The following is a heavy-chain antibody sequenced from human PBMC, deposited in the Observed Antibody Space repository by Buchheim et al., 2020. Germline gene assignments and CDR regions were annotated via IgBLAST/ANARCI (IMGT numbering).Heavy chain of an antibody. CDR1: GFTFSSYG. Sequence: QVQLVESGGGVVQPGRSLRRSCAASGFTFSSYGMHWVRQAPGKGLEWVAVISYDGSNKYYADSVKGRFTISRDNSKNTLYLQMNSLRAEDTAVYYCAKEGPAPITIFGVVIIDYYYGMDVWGQGTT. CDR3: AKEGPAPITIFGVVIIDYYYGMDV. V-gene: IGHV3-30*18. J-gene: IGHJ6*02. D-gene: IGHD3-3*01. CDR2: ISYDGSNK.